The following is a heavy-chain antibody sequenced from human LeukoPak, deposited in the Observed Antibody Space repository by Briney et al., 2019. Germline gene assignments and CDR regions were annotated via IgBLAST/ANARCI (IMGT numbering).Heavy chain of an antibody. CDR3: ANHGHYYCDTSGYYQN. CDR2: INSDGSST. V-gene: IGHV3-74*01. Sequence: GGSLRLSCAASGLTFSSYWMHWVRQAPGKGLVWVSRINSDGSSTSYADSVKGRFTISRDNARNTLYLQMNSLRAEDTAVYYCANHGHYYCDTSGYYQNWGQGTLVTVSS. J-gene: IGHJ4*02. D-gene: IGHD3-22*01. CDR1: GLTFSSYW.